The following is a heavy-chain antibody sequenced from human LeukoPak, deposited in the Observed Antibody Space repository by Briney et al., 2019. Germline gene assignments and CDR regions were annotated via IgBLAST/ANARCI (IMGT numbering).Heavy chain of an antibody. CDR2: INTYNVNT. Sequence: EASVKVSCKASGYTFSSYGVSWVRQAPGQGLEWMGWINTYNVNTNYAQKFQGRVTLTTDASTSTAYMELRSLRSDDTAVYYCARGGYSYGYMGYFDYWGQGTLVTVSS. CDR1: GYTFSSYG. J-gene: IGHJ4*02. D-gene: IGHD5-18*01. V-gene: IGHV1-18*01. CDR3: ARGGYSYGYMGYFDY.